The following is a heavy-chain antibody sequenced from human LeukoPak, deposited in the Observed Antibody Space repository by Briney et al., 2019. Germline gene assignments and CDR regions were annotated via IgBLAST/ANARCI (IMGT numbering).Heavy chain of an antibody. J-gene: IGHJ3*02. D-gene: IGHD5-12*01. CDR2: TSYDGSNK. Sequence: PGGSLRLSCAASGFTFSSYAMHWVRQAPGKGLEWVAVTSYDGSNKYYADSVKGRFTISRDNSKNTLYLQMNSLRAEDTAVYYCARDWWLRLSFGAFDIWGQGTMVTVSS. V-gene: IGHV3-30-3*01. CDR3: ARDWWLRLSFGAFDI. CDR1: GFTFSSYA.